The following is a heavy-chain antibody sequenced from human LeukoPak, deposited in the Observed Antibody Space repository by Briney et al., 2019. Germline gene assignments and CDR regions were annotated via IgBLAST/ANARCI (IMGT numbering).Heavy chain of an antibody. CDR2: ISSSGSTI. J-gene: IGHJ5*02. CDR1: GFTFSSYA. V-gene: IGHV3-11*01. Sequence: SGGSLRLSCAASGFTFSSYAMSWIRQAPGKGLEWVSYISSSGSTIYYADSVKGRFTISRDNAKNSLYLQMNSLRAEDTAVYYCARQGTEYWFDPWGQGTLVTVSS. D-gene: IGHD3-10*01. CDR3: ARQGTEYWFDP.